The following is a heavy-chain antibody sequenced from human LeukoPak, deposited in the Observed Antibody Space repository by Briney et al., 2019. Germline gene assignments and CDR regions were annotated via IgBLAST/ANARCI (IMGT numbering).Heavy chain of an antibody. CDR2: ISVDGSIK. V-gene: IGHV3-30-3*01. Sequence: GGSLRLSCATSGFSLRSYAMHWIRQAPGKGLEWVALISVDGSIKSYADSVKGRLTISRDNSENTLYLQMNSLSAEDTAVYYCAGDLLPNYYDLSSYLDYWGQGTLVTVSS. CDR3: AGDLLPNYYDLSSYLDY. D-gene: IGHD3-22*01. CDR1: GFSLRSYA. J-gene: IGHJ4*02.